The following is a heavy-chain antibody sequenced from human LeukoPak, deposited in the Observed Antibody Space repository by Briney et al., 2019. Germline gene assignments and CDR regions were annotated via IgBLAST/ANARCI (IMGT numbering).Heavy chain of an antibody. CDR3: ARCSIPHWIFDAFDI. CDR1: GYTFTGHY. J-gene: IGHJ3*02. V-gene: IGHV1-2*02. D-gene: IGHD1-1*01. CDR2: INPNSGGT. Sequence: ASVKVSCKAAGYTFTGHYMHWVRQAPGQGPEWMGWINPNSGGTNYAQKFQGRVTMTRYTSISTAYMELSGLRSDDTAVYYCARCSIPHWIFDAFDIWGQGTMVTVSS.